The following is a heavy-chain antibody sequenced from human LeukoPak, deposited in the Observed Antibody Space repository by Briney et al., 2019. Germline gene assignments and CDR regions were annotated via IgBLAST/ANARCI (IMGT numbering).Heavy chain of an antibody. CDR2: IYSGGST. V-gene: IGHV3-53*01. CDR3: VRDLRDRRGYSNYYMDV. Sequence: GGSLRLSCGVPGHIVRNSYMRWVRQSPGRGLEWVSVIYSGGSTYYAASLKGRFTTSRDPSKNTLYLQMNDVRAEDTGIYYCVRDLRDRRGYSNYYMDVWGKGTTVTVSS. D-gene: IGHD3-10*01. CDR1: GHIVRNSY. J-gene: IGHJ6*03.